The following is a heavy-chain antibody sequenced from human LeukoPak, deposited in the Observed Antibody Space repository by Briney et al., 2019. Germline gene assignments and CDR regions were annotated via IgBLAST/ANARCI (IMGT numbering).Heavy chain of an antibody. V-gene: IGHV5-51*01. CDR3: ARIPLSDIVVVPAALDY. CDR2: IYPGDSDT. CDR1: GYSFTSYW. D-gene: IGHD2-2*01. J-gene: IGHJ4*02. Sequence: GESLKISCKGSGYSFTSYWICWVRQMPGKGLEWMGIIYPGDSDTRYSPSFQGQVTISADKSTSTAYLQWSSLKASDTAMYYCARIPLSDIVVVPAALDYWGQGTLVTVSS.